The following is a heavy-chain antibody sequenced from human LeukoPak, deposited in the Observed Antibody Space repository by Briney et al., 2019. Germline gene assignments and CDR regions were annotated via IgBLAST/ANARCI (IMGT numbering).Heavy chain of an antibody. CDR2: ISYDGNHI. D-gene: IGHD2-21*02. CDR3: ARCGGDCYTSTQGFDY. Sequence: GRSLRLSCAASGFTLSSYAMHWVRQAPGKGLEWVAVISYDGNHIFYADSVKGRFTISRDNSKNTLYLQMNSLTTEDTAVYYCARCGGDCYTSTQGFDYWGQGTLVTVSS. V-gene: IGHV3-30*04. J-gene: IGHJ4*02. CDR1: GFTLSSYA.